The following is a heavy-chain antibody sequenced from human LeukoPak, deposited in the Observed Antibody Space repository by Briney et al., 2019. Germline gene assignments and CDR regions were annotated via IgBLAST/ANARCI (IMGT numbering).Heavy chain of an antibody. V-gene: IGHV3-23*01. CDR2: INGSGDST. Sequence: GGSLRLSCAASGFTFNSYAMSWVRQAPGKGLEWVSAINGSGDSTYHADSVKGRFTISRDNSKNTLYLQMNSLRAEDTAVYYCAKDRSDSSRWYAGSHWGQGTLVTVSS. CDR3: AKDRSDSSRWYAGSH. CDR1: GFTFNSYA. D-gene: IGHD6-13*01. J-gene: IGHJ4*02.